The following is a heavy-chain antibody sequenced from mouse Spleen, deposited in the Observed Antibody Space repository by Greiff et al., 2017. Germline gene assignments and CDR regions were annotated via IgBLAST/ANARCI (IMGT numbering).Heavy chain of an antibody. CDR1: GFTFSDAW. CDR3: TRGGSSPYYYAMDY. CDR2: IRNKANNHAT. D-gene: IGHD1-1*01. J-gene: IGHJ4*01. V-gene: IGHV6-6*01. Sequence: EVNVVESGGGLVQPGGSMKLSCAASGFTFSDAWMDWVRQSPEKGLEWVAEIRNKANNHATYYAESVKGRFTISRDDSKSSVYLQMNSLRAEDTGIYYCTRGGSSPYYYAMDYWGQGTSVTVSS.